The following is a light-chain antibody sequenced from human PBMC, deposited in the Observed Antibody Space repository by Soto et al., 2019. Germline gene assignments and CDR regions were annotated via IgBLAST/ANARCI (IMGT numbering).Light chain of an antibody. J-gene: IGKJ5*01. CDR1: QSISSW. V-gene: IGKV1-5*01. CDR2: DAS. Sequence: DIQMTQSPSTLSASVGDRVTMTCRASQSISSWLAWYQQKPGKAPKLLIYDASSLESGVPSRFSGSGSGTDFTLSITRLEPEDFAVFYCQQYGTSEIIFGQGTRLEIK. CDR3: QQYGTSEII.